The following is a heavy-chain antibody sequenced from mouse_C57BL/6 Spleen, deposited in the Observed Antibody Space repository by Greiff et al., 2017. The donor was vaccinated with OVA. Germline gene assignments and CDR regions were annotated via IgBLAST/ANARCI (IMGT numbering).Heavy chain of an antibody. CDR1: GYSFTDYY. J-gene: IGHJ3*01. Sequence: VQLQQSGPELVRPGASVKLSCKASGYSFTDYYMNWVKQSPGKSLEWIGVINPYYGTTSYNQKFKGKATLTVDKSSSTAYMQLNSLTSEDSAVYYCARTIESLFAYWGQGTLVTVSA. CDR3: ARTIESLFAY. V-gene: IGHV1-39*01. CDR2: INPYYGTT.